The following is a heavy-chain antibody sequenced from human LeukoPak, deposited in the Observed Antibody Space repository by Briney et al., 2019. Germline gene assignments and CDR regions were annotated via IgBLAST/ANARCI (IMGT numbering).Heavy chain of an antibody. CDR3: ARDRLIAVARFDY. CDR1: GFTFSSYS. Sequence: GGSLRLSCAASGFTFSSYSMNWVRRAPGKGMEWVSSISSSRSYIYYPDSVKGRFTISRDNAKNSLYLQMTSLGAEDTAVYYCARDRLIAVARFDYWGQGTLVTVSS. D-gene: IGHD6-19*01. V-gene: IGHV3-21*01. CDR2: ISSSRSYI. J-gene: IGHJ4*02.